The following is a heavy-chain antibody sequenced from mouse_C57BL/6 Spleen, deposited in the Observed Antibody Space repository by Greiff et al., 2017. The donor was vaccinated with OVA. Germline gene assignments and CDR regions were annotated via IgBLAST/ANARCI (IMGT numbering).Heavy chain of an antibody. CDR3: ARGDYYGSSYLWYFDV. CDR2: INPNNGGT. V-gene: IGHV1-22*01. Sequence: VQLKESGPELVKPGASVKMSCKASGYTFTDYNMHWVKQSHGKSLEWIGYINPNNGGTSYNQKFKGKATLTVNKSSSTAYMELRSLTSEDSAVYYCARGDYYGSSYLWYFDVWGTGTTVTVSS. D-gene: IGHD1-1*01. J-gene: IGHJ1*03. CDR1: GYTFTDYN.